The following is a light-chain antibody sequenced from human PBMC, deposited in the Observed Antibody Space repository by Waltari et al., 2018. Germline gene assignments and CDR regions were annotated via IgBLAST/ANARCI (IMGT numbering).Light chain of an antibody. CDR3: QQYSSFST. CDR2: MAS. V-gene: IGKV1-5*03. CDR1: QSVGTW. J-gene: IGKJ2*01. Sequence: DIQMTQSPSTLSASVGDRVTISCRASQSVGTWLAWYQQKPGKAPKLLIYMASSLERGVPSRFSGRGSGREFTLTISSLQPDDFATYSCQQYSSFSTFGQGTKVDI.